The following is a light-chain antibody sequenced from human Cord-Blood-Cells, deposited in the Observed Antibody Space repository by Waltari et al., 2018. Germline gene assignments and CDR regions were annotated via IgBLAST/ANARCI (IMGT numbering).Light chain of an antibody. CDR3: QSYDSSNVV. CDR1: SGRLASHH. V-gene: IGLV6-57*01. CDR2: EDN. J-gene: IGLJ2*01. Sequence: NFMLTQPHSVSESPGKTVTISCTRSSGRLASHHVPGYQQRPGSSPTTVIYEDNQRPSGVPDRFSGSIDSSSNSASLTISGLKTEDEADYYCQSYDSSNVVFGGGTKLTVL.